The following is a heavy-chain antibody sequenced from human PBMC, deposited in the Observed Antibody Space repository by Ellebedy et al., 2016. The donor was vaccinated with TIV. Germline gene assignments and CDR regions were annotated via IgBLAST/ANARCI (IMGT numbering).Heavy chain of an antibody. D-gene: IGHD3-22*01. CDR1: GFTSDDSA. Sequence: GESLKISCAASGFTSDDSAMHWVRQAPGKGLVWVSRINGDGSSTSYADSVKGRFTISRDNSKNTLYLQLNSLRAEDTAVYYCARARSYDSSGTYGMDVWGQGTTVTVPS. J-gene: IGHJ6*02. CDR2: INGDGSST. V-gene: IGHV3-74*01. CDR3: ARARSYDSSGTYGMDV.